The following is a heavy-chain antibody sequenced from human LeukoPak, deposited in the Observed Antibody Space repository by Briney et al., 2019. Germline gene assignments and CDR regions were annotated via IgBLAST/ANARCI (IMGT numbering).Heavy chain of an antibody. CDR3: ARGPPGDFWTYDYYYYGMDV. CDR2: IWYDGSDK. CDR1: RFPFSNYT. J-gene: IGHJ6*02. Sequence: PRPSLRLSRAASRFPFSNYTMHWVRQDPGKGQWWVAGIWYDGSDKYYGESLKGRYTISRDNSKNTLYLQMNSLRAEDSAVYYCARGPPGDFWTYDYYYYGMDVWGQGTTVTVSS. V-gene: IGHV3-33*01. D-gene: IGHD3/OR15-3a*01.